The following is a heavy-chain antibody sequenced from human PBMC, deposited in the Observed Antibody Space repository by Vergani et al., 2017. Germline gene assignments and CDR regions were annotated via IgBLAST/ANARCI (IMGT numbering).Heavy chain of an antibody. J-gene: IGHJ3*02. Sequence: EVQLLESGGGLVQPGGSLRLSCAASGFTFSSYAMSGVRQAPGKGLEWVSAISGSGGSTYYADSVKGRFTISRDNSKNTLYLQMNSLRAEDTAVYYCAKAFRYHLGALDIWGQGTMVTVSS. CDR2: ISGSGGST. CDR3: AKAFRYHLGALDI. V-gene: IGHV3-23*01. D-gene: IGHD2-2*01. CDR1: GFTFSSYA.